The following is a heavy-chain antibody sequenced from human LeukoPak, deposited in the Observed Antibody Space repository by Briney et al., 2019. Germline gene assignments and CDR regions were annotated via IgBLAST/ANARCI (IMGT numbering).Heavy chain of an antibody. CDR3: ASASGGRGGFDI. V-gene: IGHV3-7*02. J-gene: IGHJ3*02. CDR1: GFTFSSYW. CDR2: IKGDGSEK. Sequence: GGSLRLSCAASGFTFSSYWMSWVRQAPGKGLEWVANIKGDGSEKYYVDSVKGRFTISRDNAKNALYLQMTSLRAEDTAVYYCASASGGRGGFDIWGQGTMVTVSS. D-gene: IGHD2-15*01.